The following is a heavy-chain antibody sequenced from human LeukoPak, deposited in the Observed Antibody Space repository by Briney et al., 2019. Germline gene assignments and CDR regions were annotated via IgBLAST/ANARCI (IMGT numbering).Heavy chain of an antibody. CDR2: IKQDGSEK. J-gene: IGHJ1*01. CDR3: ATYSSSNGREFQY. V-gene: IGHV3-7*01. D-gene: IGHD2-2*01. CDR1: GFTFSNYW. Sequence: GGSLRLSCAASGFTFSNYWMSWVRQAPGKGLEWVANIKQDGSEKYYVDSVKGRFTISRDNAKNSLDLQMNSLRAEDTAVYYCATYSSSNGREFQYWGQGTLVTVSS.